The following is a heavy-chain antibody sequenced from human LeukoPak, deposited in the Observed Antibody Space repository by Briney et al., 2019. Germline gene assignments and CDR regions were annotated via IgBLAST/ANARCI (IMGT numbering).Heavy chain of an antibody. Sequence: GGSLRLSCAVSGFTVNSYWMHWVRQAPGKGLVWVSRINSDGSSTSYADSVKGRFTISRDNAKNTLYLQMNSLTAEDTAVYYCAKGPVAVAGYYFDHWGQGTLVTVSS. V-gene: IGHV3-74*01. D-gene: IGHD6-19*01. J-gene: IGHJ4*02. CDR1: GFTVNSYW. CDR3: AKGPVAVAGYYFDH. CDR2: INSDGSST.